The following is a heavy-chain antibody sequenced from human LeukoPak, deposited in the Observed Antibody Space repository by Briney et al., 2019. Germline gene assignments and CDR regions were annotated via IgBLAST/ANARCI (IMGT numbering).Heavy chain of an antibody. V-gene: IGHV3-74*01. CDR1: GFTFNNHW. CDR2: INNDGSSA. D-gene: IGHD1-1*01. CDR3: ARRGTGHGMDV. Sequence: GGSLRLSCAASGFTFNNHWIHWVRQVPGKGLVWVSRINNDGSSASYVDSVKGRFTISRDNAKNTLFLQMNSLRAEDTAVYYCARRGTGHGMDVWGQGTTVIVSS. J-gene: IGHJ6*02.